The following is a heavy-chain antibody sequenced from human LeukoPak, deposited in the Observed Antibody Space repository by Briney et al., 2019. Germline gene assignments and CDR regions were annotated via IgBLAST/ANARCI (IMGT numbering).Heavy chain of an antibody. CDR3: ARTHSTSWYDLDY. J-gene: IGHJ4*02. CDR1: GYRFGSYW. Sequence: TGESLKISCEGSGYRFGSYWISWVRQMPGKGLEWMGIIYPGDSDTRYSPSFQGQVTISADKSISTAYLQWSSLKASDSAIYYCARTHSTSWYDLDYWGQGTLVTISS. V-gene: IGHV5-51*01. D-gene: IGHD6-13*01. CDR2: IYPGDSDT.